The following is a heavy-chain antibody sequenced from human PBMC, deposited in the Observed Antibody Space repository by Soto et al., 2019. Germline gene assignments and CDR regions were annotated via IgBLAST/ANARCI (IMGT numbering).Heavy chain of an antibody. V-gene: IGHV4-30-4*01. J-gene: IGHJ5*02. CDR1: GASIRSTDYY. CDR3: VRTARQGAVAPHWFDR. Sequence: SETLSLTCTVSGASIRSTDYYWSWIRQAPGKGLEWIGYVYYTGSTYYNPSLMSRLTISVDTSKNQFSLKLTSVTATETAVYYCVRTARQGAVAPHWFDRWGQGTQVTVSS. D-gene: IGHD2-21*02. CDR2: VYYTGST.